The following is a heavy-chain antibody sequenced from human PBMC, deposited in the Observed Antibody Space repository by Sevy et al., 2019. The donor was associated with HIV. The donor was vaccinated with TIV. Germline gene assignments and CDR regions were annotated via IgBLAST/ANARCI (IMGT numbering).Heavy chain of an antibody. D-gene: IGHD1-26*01. CDR2: VNSDGSST. CDR1: GFTFGGYW. J-gene: IGHJ4*02. Sequence: GGSLRLSCSASGFTFGGYWMHWVRQAPGKGLVWISGVNSDGSSTNYADSVKGRFTMSRDSAKNTLYLQMNSLRAEDTAVYFCVAANTWEDYWGQGTLVTVSS. CDR3: VAANTWEDY. V-gene: IGHV3-74*01.